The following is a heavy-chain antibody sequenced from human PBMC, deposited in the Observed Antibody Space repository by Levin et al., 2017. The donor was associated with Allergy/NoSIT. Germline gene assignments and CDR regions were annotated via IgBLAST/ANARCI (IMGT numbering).Heavy chain of an antibody. D-gene: IGHD2-2*01. CDR2: ISGSGGST. J-gene: IGHJ4*02. Sequence: GGSLRLSCAASGFTFSSYVMNWVRQAPGKGLEWVSAISGSGGSTFYADSVKGRFAISRDNSKNTLDLQMNSLRAEDTAVYFCAKGRGYCGSTSCYPYFDFWGRGTLVTVSS. V-gene: IGHV3-23*01. CDR3: AKGRGYCGSTSCYPYFDF. CDR1: GFTFSSYV.